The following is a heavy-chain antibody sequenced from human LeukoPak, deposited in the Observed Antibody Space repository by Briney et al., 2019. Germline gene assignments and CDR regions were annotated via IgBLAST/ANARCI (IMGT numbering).Heavy chain of an antibody. CDR2: ISSDGSIV. Sequence: GGSLRLSCAASGFTFSGYYMSWMRQAPGKGLEWISYISSDGSIVYYADSVKGRFTISRDNAKSLLYLQMDTVRAEDTAVYYCVRVPYWGQGSLVIVSS. CDR3: VRVPY. D-gene: IGHD5/OR15-5a*01. CDR1: GFTFSGYY. J-gene: IGHJ4*02. V-gene: IGHV3-11*01.